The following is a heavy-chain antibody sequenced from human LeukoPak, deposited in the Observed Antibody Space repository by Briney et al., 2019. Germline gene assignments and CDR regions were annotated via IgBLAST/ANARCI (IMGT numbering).Heavy chain of an antibody. D-gene: IGHD2-2*01. CDR2: IYTSGST. J-gene: IGHJ6*02. CDR1: GGSFSSYY. CDR3: ARDRSGDIVVVPAAWDDYYYYGMDV. V-gene: IGHV4-4*07. Sequence: SETLSLTCAVYGGSFSSYYWSWIRQPAGKGLEWIGRIYTSGSTNYNPSLKSRVTMSVDTSKNQFSLKLSSVTAADTAVYYCARDRSGDIVVVPAAWDDYYYYGMDVWGQGTTVTVSS.